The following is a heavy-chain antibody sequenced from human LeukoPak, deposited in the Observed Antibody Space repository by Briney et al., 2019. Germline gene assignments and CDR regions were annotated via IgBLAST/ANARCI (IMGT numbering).Heavy chain of an antibody. Sequence: GESLKISCQASGCTFTSYWIGWVRQMPGKGLECMGIIYPDDSDTTYSPSFQGQVTISADKSFSTAYLQWSSLKASDTAIYYCARLGGDTYYFGSASYPNWYFDLWGRGTLVTVSS. J-gene: IGHJ2*01. CDR3: ARLGGDTYYFGSASYPNWYFDL. D-gene: IGHD3-10*01. V-gene: IGHV5-51*01. CDR2: IYPDDSDT. CDR1: GCTFTSYW.